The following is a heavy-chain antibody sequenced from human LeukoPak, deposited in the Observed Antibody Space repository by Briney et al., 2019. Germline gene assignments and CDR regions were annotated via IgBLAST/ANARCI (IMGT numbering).Heavy chain of an antibody. CDR3: AISIAVAGTFDY. CDR1: GGTFSSYA. J-gene: IGHJ4*02. V-gene: IGHV1-69*05. D-gene: IGHD6-19*01. CDR2: IIPIFGTA. Sequence: SVKVSCKASGGTFSSYAISWVRQAPGQGLEWMGGIIPIFGTANYAQKFQGRVTITRDTSASTAYMELSSLRSEDTAVYYCAISIAVAGTFDYWGQGTLVAVSS.